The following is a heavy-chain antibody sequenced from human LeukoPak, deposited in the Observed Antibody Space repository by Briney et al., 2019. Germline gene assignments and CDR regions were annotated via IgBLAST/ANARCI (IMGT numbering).Heavy chain of an antibody. V-gene: IGHV3-49*04. CDR3: ATHRLESHDIQFDY. CDR1: GLPFSDYA. Sequence: GGSLRLSCTVSGLPFSDYALSWVRQVPGKGLEWVGFIRISAYGATTEYSAPVKDGFTISSDDSKSLVYLHMNILKTEDTAVYYCATHRLESHDIQFDYWGQGALVIVSS. D-gene: IGHD1-1*01. J-gene: IGHJ4*02. CDR2: IRISAYGATT.